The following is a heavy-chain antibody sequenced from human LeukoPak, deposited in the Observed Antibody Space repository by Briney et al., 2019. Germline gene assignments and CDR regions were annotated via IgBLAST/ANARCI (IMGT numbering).Heavy chain of an antibody. D-gene: IGHD6-6*01. CDR3: ARGIGQLANY. V-gene: IGHV3-30-3*01. J-gene: IGHJ4*02. CDR2: ISYDGSKE. Sequence: TGGSLRLSCAASGFTFSSYDIHWVRQAPGKGLEWVAVISYDGSKEYYADSVKGRFTISRDNSKNTLYLQMNSLRAEDTAVYYCARGIGQLANYWGQGTLVTVSS. CDR1: GFTFSSYD.